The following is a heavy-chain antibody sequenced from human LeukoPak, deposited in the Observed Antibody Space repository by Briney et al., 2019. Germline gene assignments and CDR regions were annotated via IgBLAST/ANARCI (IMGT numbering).Heavy chain of an antibody. V-gene: IGHV3-30*18. CDR3: AKTGSSTYYDS. Sequence: GGSPRLSCAASGFTFSGYGMHWVRQAPGKGLEWEAVISYDGNIKYFADSVKGRFTISRDNSENTLYLQMSSLRAEDTAVYYCAKTGSSTYYDSWGQGTLVTVSS. CDR2: ISYDGNIK. CDR1: GFTFSGYG. J-gene: IGHJ5*01. D-gene: IGHD3-10*01.